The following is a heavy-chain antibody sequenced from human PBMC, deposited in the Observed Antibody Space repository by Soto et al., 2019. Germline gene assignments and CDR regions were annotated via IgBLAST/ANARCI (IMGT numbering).Heavy chain of an antibody. CDR1: GFTFSSYA. J-gene: IGHJ4*02. V-gene: IGHV3-23*01. CDR2: ISGSGGST. D-gene: IGHD6-19*01. Sequence: PGGSLRLSCAASGFTFSSYAMSWVRQAPGKGLDWVSNISGSGGSTYYADSVRGRFTISRDNSKNTLHLQMNSLRVEDTAAYYCARRGRGAVAFDYWGQGTLATVSS. CDR3: ARRGRGAVAFDY.